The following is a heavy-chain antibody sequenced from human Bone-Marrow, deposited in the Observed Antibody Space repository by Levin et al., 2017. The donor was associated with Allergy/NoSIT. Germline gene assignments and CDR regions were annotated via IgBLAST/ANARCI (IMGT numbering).Heavy chain of an antibody. J-gene: IGHJ4*02. CDR1: KFTFSDYW. D-gene: IGHD3-16*01. V-gene: IGHV3-7*01. Sequence: PGGSLRLSCAASKFTFSDYWMTWVRQAPGKGLEWVAAIKEDGSDNYYSDSVMGRFTISRDNAKNSLYLQMDSLRVDDTAVYYCAPWGNTWALDYWGQETLVTVSS. CDR2: IKEDGSDN. CDR3: APWGNTWALDY.